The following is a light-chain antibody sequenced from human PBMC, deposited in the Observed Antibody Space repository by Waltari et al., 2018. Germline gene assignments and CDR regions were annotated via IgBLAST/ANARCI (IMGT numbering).Light chain of an antibody. CDR2: GAS. J-gene: IGKJ2*01. CDR1: HSLTRRY. CDR3: QQYGSSVMYT. Sequence: EIVLTQSPGTLSLSPGESATLSCRAIHSLTRRYLAWYQQKPGQAPRLLIYGASSRAAGIPDRFSGSGSGTDFTLTISRLEPEDFAVYYCQQYGSSVMYTFGQGTKLEIK. V-gene: IGKV3-20*01.